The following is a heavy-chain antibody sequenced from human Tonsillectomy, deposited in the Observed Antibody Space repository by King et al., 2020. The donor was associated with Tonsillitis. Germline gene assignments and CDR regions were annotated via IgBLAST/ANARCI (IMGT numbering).Heavy chain of an antibody. D-gene: IGHD4-17*01. CDR3: ARDRNGDYGGYYYYYMDV. Sequence: VQLVESGGGSVKPGGSLRLSCAASGFTFSDYYMSWIRQAPGKGLEWVSYISSSSSYTNYADSVKGRFTISRDNAKNSLYLQMNSLSAEDTAVYYCARDRNGDYGGYYYYYMDVWGKGTTVTVSS. CDR2: ISSSSSYT. J-gene: IGHJ6*03. V-gene: IGHV3-11*05. CDR1: GFTFSDYY.